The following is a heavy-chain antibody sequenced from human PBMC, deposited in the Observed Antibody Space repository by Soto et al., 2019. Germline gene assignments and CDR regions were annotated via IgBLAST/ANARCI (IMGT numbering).Heavy chain of an antibody. D-gene: IGHD6-13*01. CDR1: GGSISSGGYS. CDR3: ARGGVAAAGTFPFDY. CDR2: IYHSGST. V-gene: IGHV4-30-2*01. Sequence: QLQLQESGSGLVKPSQTLSLTCAVSGGSISSGGYSWSWIRQPPGKGLEWIGYIYHSGSTYYNPSLKSRVTISVDRSKNQFSLKLSSVTAADTAVYYCARGGVAAAGTFPFDYWGQGTLVTVSS. J-gene: IGHJ4*02.